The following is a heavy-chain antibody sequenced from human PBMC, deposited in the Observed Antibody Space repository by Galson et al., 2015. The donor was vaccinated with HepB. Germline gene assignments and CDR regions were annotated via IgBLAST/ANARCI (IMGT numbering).Heavy chain of an antibody. CDR2: LDPTDSYT. J-gene: IGHJ4*02. Sequence: QSGAEVKKPGESLTISCTASGYTFTHYWISCVRQMPGKGLEWMGRLDPTDSYTHYLPSFQSHVTISVYTSTSTAFLHWSRLQASDTDVYYCARLQSSIAVAGDYWGQGTLITVSS. V-gene: IGHV5-10-1*01. CDR3: ARLQSSIAVAGDY. D-gene: IGHD6-19*01. CDR1: GYTFTHYW.